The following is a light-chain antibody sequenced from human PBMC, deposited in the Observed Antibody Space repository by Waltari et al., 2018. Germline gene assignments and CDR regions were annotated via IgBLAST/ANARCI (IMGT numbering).Light chain of an antibody. CDR1: HSVRMY. Sequence: EIVLTQSPRTVSLSPGDRATPACWAIHSVRMYLAWYQQKPCQAPRLLIYQASTMATGIPDRFRASGSGTDFSLTISRLEPEDFALYYCQQYVESPATFGQGTKVEIK. CDR2: QAS. V-gene: IGKV3-20*01. CDR3: QQYVESPAT. J-gene: IGKJ1*01.